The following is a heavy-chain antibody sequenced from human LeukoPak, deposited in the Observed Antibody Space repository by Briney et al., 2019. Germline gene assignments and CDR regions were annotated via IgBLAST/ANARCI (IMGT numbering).Heavy chain of an antibody. CDR3: ATAVFPTRPFYDFWSGWDY. Sequence: QSGGSLRLSCAASGFAFSHYWMSWVRQAPGKGLEWLANIKQDGSEKYSVDSVKGRFTISRDNAKNSLYLQMNSLRAEDTAVYYCATAVFPTRPFYDFWSGWDYWGQGTLVTVSS. CDR1: GFAFSHYW. J-gene: IGHJ4*02. D-gene: IGHD3-3*01. CDR2: IKQDGSEK. V-gene: IGHV3-7*01.